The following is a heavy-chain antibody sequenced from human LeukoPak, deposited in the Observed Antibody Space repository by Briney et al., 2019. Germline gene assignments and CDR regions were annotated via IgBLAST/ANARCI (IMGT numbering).Heavy chain of an antibody. CDR3: ARMKDTAMDPKYYFDY. Sequence: SETLSLTCTVSGGSTSSSSYYWGWIRQPPGKGLEWIGSIYYSGSTYYNPSLKSRVTISVDTSKNQFSLKLSSVTAADTAVYYCARMKDTAMDPKYYFDYWGQGTLVTVSS. J-gene: IGHJ4*02. D-gene: IGHD5-18*01. CDR2: IYYSGST. CDR1: GGSTSSSSYY. V-gene: IGHV4-39*01.